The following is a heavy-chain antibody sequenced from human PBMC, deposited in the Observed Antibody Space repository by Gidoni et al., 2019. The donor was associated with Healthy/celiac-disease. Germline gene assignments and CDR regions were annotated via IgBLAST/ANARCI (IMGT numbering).Heavy chain of an antibody. CDR3: ARGAYLSEGCSGGSCYRGFDY. CDR1: GYTFTSYD. CDR2: MNTNSGNT. D-gene: IGHD2-15*01. Sequence: QVQLVQSGAEVKKPGASVKVSCKASGYTFTSYDIHWVRQATGQGLEWMGWMNTNSGNTGYAQKFQGRVTMTRNTSISTAYMELSSLRSEDTAVYYCARGAYLSEGCSGGSCYRGFDYWGQGTLVTVSS. V-gene: IGHV1-8*01. J-gene: IGHJ4*02.